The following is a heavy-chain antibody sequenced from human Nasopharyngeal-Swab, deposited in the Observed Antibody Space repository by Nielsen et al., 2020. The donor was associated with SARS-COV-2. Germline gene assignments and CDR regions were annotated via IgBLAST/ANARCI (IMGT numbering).Heavy chain of an antibody. D-gene: IGHD3-10*01. V-gene: IGHV4-39*07. Sequence: SETLSLTCTVSGGSITNNDYYWGWMRQPPGKGLEWIGSIYHSGITNYNPSLMGRVIMSVDTSKNQFSLRLTSVTTADTAVYYCARDRGDLRKYNCDSWGQGTLVTVSS. CDR2: IYHSGIT. CDR3: ARDRGDLRKYNCDS. J-gene: IGHJ4*02. CDR1: GGSITNNDYY.